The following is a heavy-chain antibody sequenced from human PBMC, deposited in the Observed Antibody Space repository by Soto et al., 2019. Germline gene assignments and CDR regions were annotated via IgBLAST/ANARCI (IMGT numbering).Heavy chain of an antibody. Sequence: GGSLRLSCAASGFTVSSSYMSWVRQAPGKGLEWVSVIYGGGSTYYADSVKGRFTVSRDNSKNTLYLQMNSLRDEDTAIYFCAILDLPGHYFDSWGQGTPVTVSS. CDR3: AILDLPGHYFDS. CDR2: IYGGGST. CDR1: GFTVSSSY. V-gene: IGHV3-53*01. J-gene: IGHJ4*02.